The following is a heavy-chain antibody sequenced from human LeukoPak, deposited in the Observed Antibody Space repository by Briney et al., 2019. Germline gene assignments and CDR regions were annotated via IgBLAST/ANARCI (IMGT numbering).Heavy chain of an antibody. CDR2: XXXXXXXX. Sequence: GGSLRLSCAASGXXXSDYXXSWIRXXXXXXXXXXXXXXXXXXXXXXTDSVKGRFTISRDNAKNSLYLQMNSLRAEDTAVYYCARGGKRITIFGVVIPRSSHDAFDIWGQGTMVTVSS. CDR1: GXXXSDYX. V-gene: IGHV3-11*01. J-gene: IGHJ3*02. CDR3: ARGGKRITIFGVVIPRSSHDAFDI. D-gene: IGHD3-3*01.